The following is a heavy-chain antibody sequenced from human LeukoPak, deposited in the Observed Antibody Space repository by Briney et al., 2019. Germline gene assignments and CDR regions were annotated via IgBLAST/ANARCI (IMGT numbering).Heavy chain of an antibody. V-gene: IGHV3-48*01. Sequence: GGSLRLSCAASGFTFSSYTMNWVRQAPGKGLEWVSYTTSSGKTIYYADSLEGRFTISRDNSKNTLYLQMNSLRAEDTAVYYCAKDKVTQQLAGGWFDPWGQGTLVTVSS. CDR3: AKDKVTQQLAGGWFDP. D-gene: IGHD6-13*01. CDR2: TTSSGKTI. J-gene: IGHJ5*02. CDR1: GFTFSSYT.